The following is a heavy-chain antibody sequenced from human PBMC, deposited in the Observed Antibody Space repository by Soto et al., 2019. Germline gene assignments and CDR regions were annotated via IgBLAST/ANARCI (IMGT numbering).Heavy chain of an antibody. CDR2: ISSNGGST. Sequence: EVQLVESGGGLVQPGGSLRLSCAASGFTFSSYAMHWVRQAPGKGLEYVSAISSNGGSTYYANSVKGRFTISRDNSKNALYLQMGSLRAEDMAVYYCARDYCSGDSCYYFDYWGQGTLVTVSS. CDR1: GFTFSSYA. V-gene: IGHV3-64*01. CDR3: ARDYCSGDSCYYFDY. D-gene: IGHD2-15*01. J-gene: IGHJ4*02.